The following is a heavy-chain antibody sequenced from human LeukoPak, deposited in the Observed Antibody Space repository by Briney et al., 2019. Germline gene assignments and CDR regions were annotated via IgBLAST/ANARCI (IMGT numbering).Heavy chain of an antibody. CDR1: GYTFTSYA. D-gene: IGHD3-3*01. CDR3: ARGHQYYDFWSGYLPNYYYYGMDV. CDR2: INAGNGNT. Sequence: GASVKVSCKASGYTFTSYAMHWVRQAPGQRLEWMGWINAGNGNTKYSQKFQGRVTITRDTSASTAYMELSSLRSEDTAVYYCARGHQYYDFWSGYLPNYYYYGMDVWGQGTTVTVSS. V-gene: IGHV1-3*01. J-gene: IGHJ6*02.